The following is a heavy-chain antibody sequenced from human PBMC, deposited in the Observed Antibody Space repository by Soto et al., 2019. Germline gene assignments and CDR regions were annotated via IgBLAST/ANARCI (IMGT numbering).Heavy chain of an antibody. J-gene: IGHJ5*02. CDR1: GFTLSTYA. CDR2: ISGSGVNT. V-gene: IGHV3-23*01. CDR3: AKDQKWDYPWNWFDP. D-gene: IGHD1-26*01. Sequence: RLSCVASGFTLSTYAMSWVRQAPGEGLEWVSGISGSGVNTYYADSVKGRFTISRDNSKNTLYLQMNSLRAEDTAVYYCAKDQKWDYPWNWFDPWGQGTLVTVSS.